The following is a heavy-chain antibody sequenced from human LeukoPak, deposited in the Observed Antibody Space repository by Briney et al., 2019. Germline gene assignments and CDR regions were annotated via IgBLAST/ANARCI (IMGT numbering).Heavy chain of an antibody. CDR1: GFTFSSYS. CDR3: AREIPPSLTYYYDSSGYRKDAFDI. D-gene: IGHD3-22*01. Sequence: GVLRLSCAASGFTFSSYSMNWVRQAPEKGLEWVSSISSSSSYIYYADSVKGRFTISRDNAKNSLYLQMNSLRAEDTAVYYCAREIPPSLTYYYDSSGYRKDAFDIWGQGTMVTVSS. J-gene: IGHJ3*02. V-gene: IGHV3-21*01. CDR2: ISSSSSYI.